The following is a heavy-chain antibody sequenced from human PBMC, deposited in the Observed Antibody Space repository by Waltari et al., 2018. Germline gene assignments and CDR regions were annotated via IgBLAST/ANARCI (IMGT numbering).Heavy chain of an antibody. CDR3: TRSPLGYCCFDI. D-gene: IGHD2-15*01. Sequence: EVQLVESGGGLIQPGGSLRLSCAASGFTVSSNYMSWVRQAPGKGLEWVGFIRSKAYGGTTEYAASVKGRFTISRDDSKSIAYLQMNSLKTEDTAVYYCTRSPLGYCCFDIWGQGTMVTVSS. CDR2: IRSKAYGGTT. CDR1: GFTVSSNY. V-gene: IGHV3-49*04. J-gene: IGHJ3*02.